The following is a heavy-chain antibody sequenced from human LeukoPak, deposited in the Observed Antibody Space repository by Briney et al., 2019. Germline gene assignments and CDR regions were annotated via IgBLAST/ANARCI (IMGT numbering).Heavy chain of an antibody. Sequence: SETLSLTCTVSGGSIRGVIYYLGWIRQPPGQGLEWIGGLYYDGTTYYNPSLKSRVTISLDTSKNQFSLQLNSVTAADTAMYYCAFWNNYYSGSGEYNWGQGALVTVSS. D-gene: IGHD3-3*01. J-gene: IGHJ4*02. CDR1: GGSIRGVIYY. CDR2: LYYDGTT. V-gene: IGHV4-39*07. CDR3: AFWNNYYSGSGEYN.